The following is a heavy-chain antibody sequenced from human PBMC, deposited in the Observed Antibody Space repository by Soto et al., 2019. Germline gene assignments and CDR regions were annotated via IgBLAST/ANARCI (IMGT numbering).Heavy chain of an antibody. CDR3: ARLGSVYYDGSAYY. Sequence: SETLSLTCTVSGGSIGSSSHYWGWIRQPPGKGLEWIGNIYYSGSAHYNPSLKSRVTISVDTSKNQFSLSLDSVTAADTALYYCARLGSVYYDGSAYYWGRGTLVTVSS. D-gene: IGHD3-22*01. J-gene: IGHJ4*02. CDR2: IYYSGSA. V-gene: IGHV4-39*01. CDR1: GGSIGSSSHY.